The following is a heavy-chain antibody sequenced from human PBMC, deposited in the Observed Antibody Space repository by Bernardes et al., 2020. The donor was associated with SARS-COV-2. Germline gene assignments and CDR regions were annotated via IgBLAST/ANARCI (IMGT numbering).Heavy chain of an antibody. V-gene: IGHV3-66*02. CDR1: GFIVSNKY. D-gene: IGHD3-3*01. CDR3: ARGEAVTILGVPIRGRWYFDL. J-gene: IGHJ2*01. Sequence: GGSLRLSCAASGFIVSNKYMTWVRQAPGKGLEWVSVIYSDGTTFYTDSVKGRFTISRDNSKNTLYLQMNSLRVEDAAVYYCARGEAVTILGVPIRGRWYFDLWGCGTQVSVYS. CDR2: IYSDGTT.